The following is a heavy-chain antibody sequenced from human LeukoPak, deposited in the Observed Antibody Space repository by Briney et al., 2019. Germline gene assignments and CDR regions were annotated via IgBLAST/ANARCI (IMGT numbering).Heavy chain of an antibody. CDR1: GFSFSSYG. D-gene: IGHD1-14*01. CDR2: IGSTGTDR. CDR3: ATETIGRHYDY. V-gene: IGHV3-21*01. Sequence: GGPLRLSCAASGFSFSSYGINWVRQAPGKGLEWVSSIGSTGTDRYYADSVKGRFTISRDNAKNSLYLQMDSLRAEDTAVYYCATETIGRHYDYWGQGTLLTVSS. J-gene: IGHJ4*02.